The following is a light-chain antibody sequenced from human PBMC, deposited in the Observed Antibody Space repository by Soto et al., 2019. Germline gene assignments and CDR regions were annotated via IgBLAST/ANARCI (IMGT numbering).Light chain of an antibody. CDR3: QQHGSSPRT. Sequence: EIVLTQSPGTLSLSPGERVTLSCRASQSVNSRYLAWYQQKPGQAPRLLLYGASSRATGIPDRFSGSGSGTDFTLTISRLEPEEFAVYYCQQHGSSPRTFGQGTKVESK. CDR2: GAS. V-gene: IGKV3-20*01. CDR1: QSVNSRY. J-gene: IGKJ1*01.